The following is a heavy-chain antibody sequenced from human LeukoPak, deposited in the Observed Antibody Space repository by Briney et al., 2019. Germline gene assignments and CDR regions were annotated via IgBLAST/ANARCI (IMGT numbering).Heavy chain of an antibody. D-gene: IGHD3-9*01. CDR2: VSSSSNYI. J-gene: IGHJ4*02. CDR1: GFTFSSYS. CDR3: ARDSGGYDILTGYSLGYFDY. Sequence: PGGSLRLSCAASGFTFSSYSMNWVRQAPWKGLEWVSSVSSSSNYIYYADSVKGRFTISRDNAKNSLYLQMNSLRAEDTAVYYCARDSGGYDILTGYSLGYFDYWGQGTLVTVSS. V-gene: IGHV3-21*06.